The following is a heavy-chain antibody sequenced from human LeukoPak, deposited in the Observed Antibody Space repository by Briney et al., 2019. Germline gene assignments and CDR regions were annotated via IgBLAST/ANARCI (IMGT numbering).Heavy chain of an antibody. V-gene: IGHV3-66*01. D-gene: IGHD2-15*01. Sequence: SGGSLRLSCAASGFTVSNNYKSWVRQAPGKGLEWVSVIYRGDSTYYADSVKGRFTISRDNSKNTVYLQMNSLRAEDTAVYYCARGGGGETTYCSGGICYPGNYFDYWGQGTLVTVSS. CDR3: ARGGGGETTYCSGGICYPGNYFDY. CDR2: IYRGDST. CDR1: GFTVSNNY. J-gene: IGHJ4*02.